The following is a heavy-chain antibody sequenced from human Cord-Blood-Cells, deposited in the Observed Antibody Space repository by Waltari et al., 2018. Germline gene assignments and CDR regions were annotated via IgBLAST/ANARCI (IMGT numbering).Heavy chain of an antibody. CDR2: IYTSGST. CDR1: GGSIRSGSYY. CDR3: ARSTYYYGSGSYYDAFDI. Sequence: QVQLQESGPGLVKPSQTLSLTCTVSGGSIRSGSYYWSWIRPPAGKGLEWIGYIYTSGSTNYNPSLKSRVTISVDTSKNQFSLKLSSVTAADTAVYYCARSTYYYGSGSYYDAFDIWGQGTMVTVSS. D-gene: IGHD3-10*01. V-gene: IGHV4-61*09. J-gene: IGHJ3*02.